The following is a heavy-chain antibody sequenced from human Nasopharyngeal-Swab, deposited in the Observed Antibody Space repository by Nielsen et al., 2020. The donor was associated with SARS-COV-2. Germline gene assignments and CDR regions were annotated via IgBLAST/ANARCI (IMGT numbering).Heavy chain of an antibody. D-gene: IGHD2-8*02. CDR2: IGGRGLGT. CDR3: ARMRSDDALYRYYYYYYGMDV. J-gene: IGHJ6*02. V-gene: IGHV3-23*01. Sequence: WIRQPPGKGLEWVSTIGGRGLGTHYADSVQGRFTISRDNSKNTLFLQMNSLRAEDTAVYYCARMRSDDALYRYYYYYYGMDVWGQGTTVTVSS.